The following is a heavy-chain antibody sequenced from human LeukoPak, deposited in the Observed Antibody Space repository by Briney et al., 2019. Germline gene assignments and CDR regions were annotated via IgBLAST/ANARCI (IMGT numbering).Heavy chain of an antibody. CDR3: ARARTLHNWFDP. CDR2: ISTYNGNP. CDR1: GYTFTSYG. V-gene: IGHV1-18*01. Sequence: ASVKVSCKASGYTFTSYGISWVRQAPGQGLEWMGWISTYNGNPNYAQNFRDRVTMTTDTPTTTAYMELSSLTSDDTAMYYCARARTLHNWFDPWGQGTPVTVSS. D-gene: IGHD1-14*01. J-gene: IGHJ5*02.